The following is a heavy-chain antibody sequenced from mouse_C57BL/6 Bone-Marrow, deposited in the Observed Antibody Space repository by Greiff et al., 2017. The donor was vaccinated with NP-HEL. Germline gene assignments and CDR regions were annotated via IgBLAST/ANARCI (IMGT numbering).Heavy chain of an antibody. CDR3: VRLGDYYGSSYGYFDV. Sequence: GGGLVQPKGSLKLSCAASGFSFNTYAMNWVRQAPGKGLEWVARIRSKSNNYATYYADSVKDRFTISRDDSESMLYLQMNNLKTEDTAMYYCVRLGDYYGSSYGYFDVWGTGTTVTVSS. D-gene: IGHD1-1*01. V-gene: IGHV10-1*01. CDR2: IRSKSNNYAT. CDR1: GFSFNTYA. J-gene: IGHJ1*03.